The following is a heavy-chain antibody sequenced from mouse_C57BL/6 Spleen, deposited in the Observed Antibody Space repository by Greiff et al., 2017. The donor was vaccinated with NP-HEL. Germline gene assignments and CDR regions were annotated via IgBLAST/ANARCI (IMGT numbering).Heavy chain of an antibody. CDR1: GYAFSSYW. CDR2: IYPGDGDT. V-gene: IGHV1-80*01. D-gene: IGHD2-4*01. CDR3: ARSDPIYYDYDGGDYFDY. J-gene: IGHJ2*01. Sequence: VQLQQSGAELVKPGASVKISCKASGYAFSSYWMNWVKQRPGKGLEWIGQIYPGDGDTNYNGKFKGKATLTADKSSSTAYMQLSSLTSEDSAVYFCARSDPIYYDYDGGDYFDYWGQGTTLTVSS.